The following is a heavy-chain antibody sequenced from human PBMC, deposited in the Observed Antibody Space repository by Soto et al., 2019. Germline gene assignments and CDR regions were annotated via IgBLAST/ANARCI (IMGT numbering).Heavy chain of an antibody. Sequence: ASVKVSCKASGYTFTSYGISWVRQAPGQGLEWMGWISAYNGNTNYAQKLQGRVTMTTDTSTSTAYMELRSLRSDDTAVYYCARDYGVELDIVVVVAATSYYYYGMDVRGQGTTVTVSS. CDR3: ARDYGVELDIVVVVAATSYYYYGMDV. V-gene: IGHV1-18*04. D-gene: IGHD2-15*01. J-gene: IGHJ6*02. CDR2: ISAYNGNT. CDR1: GYTFTSYG.